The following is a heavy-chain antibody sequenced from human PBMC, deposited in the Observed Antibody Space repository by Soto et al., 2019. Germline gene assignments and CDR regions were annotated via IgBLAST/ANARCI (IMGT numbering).Heavy chain of an antibody. D-gene: IGHD3-3*01. V-gene: IGHV3-9*01. Sequence: GGSLRLSCAASGFTFDDYAMHWVRQAPGKGLEWVSGISWNSGSIGYADSVKGRFTISRDNAKNSLYLQMNSLRAEDTALYYCAKDSTIFGVVEPDAFDIWGQGTMVTVSS. CDR2: ISWNSGSI. J-gene: IGHJ3*02. CDR1: GFTFDDYA. CDR3: AKDSTIFGVVEPDAFDI.